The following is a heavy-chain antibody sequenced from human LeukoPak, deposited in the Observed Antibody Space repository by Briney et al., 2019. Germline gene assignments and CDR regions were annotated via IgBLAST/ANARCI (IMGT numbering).Heavy chain of an antibody. Sequence: SETLSLTCSVSGGSIATFYWSWIRQPPGKGLEWIGNIYDSGNTIYNPSLKSRVTISRDTSKNQFSLRVGSMTPADTAVYFCARVSAPLTLPHFDFWGQGILVAVSS. J-gene: IGHJ4*02. CDR1: GGSIATFY. CDR2: IYDSGNT. V-gene: IGHV4-59*01. CDR3: ARVSAPLTLPHFDF.